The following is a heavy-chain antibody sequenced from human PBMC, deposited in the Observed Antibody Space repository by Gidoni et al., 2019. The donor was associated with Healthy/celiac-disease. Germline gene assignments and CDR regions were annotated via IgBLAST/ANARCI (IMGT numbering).Heavy chain of an antibody. CDR3: AKAGHDYGGTIAHDAFDI. V-gene: IGHV3-23*01. CDR1: GFTFSSYA. D-gene: IGHD4-17*01. J-gene: IGHJ3*02. CDR2: ISGSGGST. Sequence: EVQLLESGGGLVQPGGSLRLSCAASGFTFSSYAMSWVRQAPGKGLEWVSAISGSGGSTYYADSVKGRFTISRDNAKNTLYLQMNSLRAEDTAVYYCAKAGHDYGGTIAHDAFDIWGQGTMVTVPS.